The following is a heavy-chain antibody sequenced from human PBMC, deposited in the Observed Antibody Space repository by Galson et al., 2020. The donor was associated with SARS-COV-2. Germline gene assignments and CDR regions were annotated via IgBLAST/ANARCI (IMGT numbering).Heavy chain of an antibody. Sequence: GESLKISCATSGFSFSNYAVNWVRQPPGKGLEWVSVISGSGATTYYADSVKGRFTVSRDISKDTIYVQMNSLRAEDTAVYYCARSPSRFGDSPRYRFDYWGQGTLVTVSS. V-gene: IGHV3-23*01. CDR2: ISGSGATT. CDR1: GFSFSNYA. J-gene: IGHJ4*02. CDR3: ARSPSRFGDSPRYRFDY. D-gene: IGHD4-17*01.